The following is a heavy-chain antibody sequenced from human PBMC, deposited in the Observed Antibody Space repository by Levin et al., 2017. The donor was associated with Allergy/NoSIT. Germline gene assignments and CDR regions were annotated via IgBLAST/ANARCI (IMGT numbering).Heavy chain of an antibody. J-gene: IGHJ1*01. CDR1: GDSVSSGTYH. Sequence: SETLSLTCSVSGDSVSSGTYHWCWIRQPPGKGLEWIGCFSDTGDTNGSPSLNSPVTISIDTSKNQLSLTLRSVTAADTAVYFCAAYYRGYGGKGSWGQGTLVTVSS. CDR2: FSDTGDT. CDR3: AAYYRGYGGKGS. D-gene: IGHD4-23*01. V-gene: IGHV4-61*01.